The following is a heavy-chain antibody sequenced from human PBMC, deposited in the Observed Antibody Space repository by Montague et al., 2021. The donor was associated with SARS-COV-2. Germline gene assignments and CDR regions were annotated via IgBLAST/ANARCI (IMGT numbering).Heavy chain of an antibody. CDR3: ARYPAFSSGLWGFEY. J-gene: IGHJ1*01. CDR2: SGST. Sequence: SGSTNYNPSLESRVTISADTSKNLFSLKLSSVTAADTAVYFCARYPAFSSGLWGFEY. D-gene: IGHD3-16*01. V-gene: IGHV4-4*08.